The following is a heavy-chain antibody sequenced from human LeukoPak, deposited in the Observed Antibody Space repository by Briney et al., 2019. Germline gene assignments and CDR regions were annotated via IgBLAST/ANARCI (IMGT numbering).Heavy chain of an antibody. CDR3: ARGPILRFLEWSQRYYYYMDV. D-gene: IGHD3-3*01. CDR1: GGTYSSYA. J-gene: IGHJ6*03. CDR2: IIPIFGTA. V-gene: IGHV1-69*06. Sequence: SVKVSCKASGGTYSSYAISWVRQAPGQGLEWMGGIIPIFGTANYAQKFQGRVTITADKSTSTAYMELSSLRSEDTAVYYCARGPILRFLEWSQRYYYYMDVWGKGTTVTVSS.